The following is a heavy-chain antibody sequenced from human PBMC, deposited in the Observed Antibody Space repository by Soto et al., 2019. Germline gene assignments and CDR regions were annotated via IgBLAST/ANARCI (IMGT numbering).Heavy chain of an antibody. Sequence: GGSLRLSCAASGFTFSSYGMHWVRQAPGKGLEWVAVISYDGSNKYYADSVKGRFTISRDNSKNTLYLQMNSLRAEDTAVYYCAKDLLSEEGYWGQGTLVTVSS. CDR3: AKDLLSEEGY. CDR2: ISYDGSNK. J-gene: IGHJ4*02. D-gene: IGHD3-9*01. V-gene: IGHV3-30*18. CDR1: GFTFSSYG.